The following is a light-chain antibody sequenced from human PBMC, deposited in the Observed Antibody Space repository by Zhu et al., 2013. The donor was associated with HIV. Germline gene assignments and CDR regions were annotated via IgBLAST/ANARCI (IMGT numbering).Light chain of an antibody. CDR3: QQYNSPSRS. Sequence: DIQMTQSPSSLSASVGDRVTITCQASQDINNFLNWYQQKPGKAPKLLIYKASSLESGVPSRFSGSGSGTEFTLTISSLQPDDFATYYCQQYNSPSRSFGQGTKLEIK. V-gene: IGKV1-5*03. J-gene: IGKJ2*04. CDR1: QDINNF. CDR2: KAS.